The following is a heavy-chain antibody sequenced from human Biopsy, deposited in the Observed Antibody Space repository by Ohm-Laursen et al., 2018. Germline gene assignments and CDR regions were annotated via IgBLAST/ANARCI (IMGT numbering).Heavy chain of an antibody. CDR1: GGSIRSPDHR. J-gene: IGHJ4*02. V-gene: IGHV4-39*01. Sequence: SDTLSLTCTVSGGSIRSPDHRWNWVRRAPGKGLEWIGNIYYSWTTFSNPSLSRRVTMDLDTSSNQFSLKLKSVTSADTAVYFCARAYFYGLGTSNYFFDSWGQGALVTVSS. CDR2: IYYSWTT. CDR3: ARAYFYGLGTSNYFFDS. D-gene: IGHD3-10*01.